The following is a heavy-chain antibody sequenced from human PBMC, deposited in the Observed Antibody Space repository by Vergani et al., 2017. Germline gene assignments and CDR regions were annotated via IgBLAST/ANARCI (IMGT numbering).Heavy chain of an antibody. Sequence: EVQLVQSGAEVRTPGESRKISCKGSGYSFTIYWIGWVREMPGKGREWMGIFYPGAFVTRYSPSFQGQVTISADKSSSTAYLQLSILKASDTAMCYCARVYGDYDFSDAFDIWGQGTMVTVSS. J-gene: IGHJ3*02. CDR1: GYSFTIYW. D-gene: IGHD4-17*01. CDR3: ARVYGDYDFSDAFDI. CDR2: FYPGAFVT. V-gene: IGHV5-51*03.